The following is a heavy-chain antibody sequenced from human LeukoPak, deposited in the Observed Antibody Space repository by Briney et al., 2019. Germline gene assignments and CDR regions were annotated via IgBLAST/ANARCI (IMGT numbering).Heavy chain of an antibody. CDR2: INHSGST. CDR3: ANVETGNIY. CDR1: GGSISSYY. D-gene: IGHD5-24*01. Sequence: SETLSLTCSVSGGSISSYYWSWIRQPPGKGLEWIGEINHSGSTNYNPSLKSRVTISVDTSKNQFSLKLSSVTAADTAVYYCANVETGNIYWGQGTLVTVSS. V-gene: IGHV4-34*01. J-gene: IGHJ4*02.